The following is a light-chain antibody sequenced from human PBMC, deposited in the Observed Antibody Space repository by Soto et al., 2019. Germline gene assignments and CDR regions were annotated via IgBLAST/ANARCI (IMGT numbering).Light chain of an antibody. V-gene: IGKV3-20*01. CDR1: QSVSSIY. Sequence: EIVLTQSPGTLSLSPGERATLSGRASQSVSSIYLAWYQQKPGQAPRLLIYGASSRATGIPDRFSGSGSGTDFTLTISRLEPEDFAVYYCQQYGSPRTFGQGTKVEIK. CDR2: GAS. J-gene: IGKJ1*01. CDR3: QQYGSPRT.